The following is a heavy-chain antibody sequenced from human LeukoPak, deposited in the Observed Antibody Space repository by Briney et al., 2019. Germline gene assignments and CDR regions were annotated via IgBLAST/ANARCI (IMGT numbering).Heavy chain of an antibody. CDR3: ARSEDSGSYSVAFDI. CDR2: IIPIFGTA. Sequence: SVNVSCKASGGTFSSYAISWVRQAPGQGLEWMGGIIPIFGTANYAQKFQGRVTITADESTNTAYMELSSLRSEDTAVYYCARSEDSGSYSVAFDIWGQGTMVTVSS. J-gene: IGHJ3*02. CDR1: GGTFSSYA. D-gene: IGHD1-26*01. V-gene: IGHV1-69*13.